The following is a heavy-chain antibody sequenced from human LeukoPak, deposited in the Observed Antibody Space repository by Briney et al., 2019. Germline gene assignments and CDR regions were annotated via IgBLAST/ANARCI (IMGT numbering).Heavy chain of an antibody. CDR1: GYTFTGYY. CDR3: ARDMDTGPDLFDY. V-gene: IGHV1-2*02. D-gene: IGHD5-18*01. J-gene: IGHJ4*02. Sequence: GASVKVSCKASGYTFTGYYLHWVRQAPGQGLEWMGWINPNSGDTDYAQNFQGRVTMTRGTSISTAYLDLSRLRSDDTAVYYCARDMDTGPDLFDYWGQGTLVTVSS. CDR2: INPNSGDT.